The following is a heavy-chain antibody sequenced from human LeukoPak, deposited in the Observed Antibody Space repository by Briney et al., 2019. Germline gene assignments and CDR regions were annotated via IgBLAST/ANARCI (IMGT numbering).Heavy chain of an antibody. CDR3: AKDAYGSGSANDY. V-gene: IGHV4-39*07. CDR2: IYYSGST. D-gene: IGHD3-10*01. Sequence: SETLSLTCTVSGGSISSGDYYWGWIRQPPGKGLEWIGSIYYSGSTYYNPSLKSRVTISVDTSKNQFSLKLSSVTAADTAVYYCAKDAYGSGSANDYWGQGTLVTVSS. J-gene: IGHJ4*02. CDR1: GGSISSGDYY.